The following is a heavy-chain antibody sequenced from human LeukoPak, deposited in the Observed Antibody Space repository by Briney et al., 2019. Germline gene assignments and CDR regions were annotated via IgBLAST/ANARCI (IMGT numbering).Heavy chain of an antibody. D-gene: IGHD2-2*01. CDR3: ARVYCSSTSCHYYFDY. J-gene: IGHJ4*02. CDR1: GYSFTSYA. Sequence: ASVKVSCKASGYSFTSYAMHWVRQAPGQRLEWMGWINAGNGDTKYSQKFKGRVTITRDTSASIAYMEVSSLRSEDTAVYYCARVYCSSTSCHYYFDYWGQGTLVTVSS. CDR2: INAGNGDT. V-gene: IGHV1-3*01.